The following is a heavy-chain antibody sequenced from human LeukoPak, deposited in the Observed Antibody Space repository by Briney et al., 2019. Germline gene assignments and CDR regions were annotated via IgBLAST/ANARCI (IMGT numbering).Heavy chain of an antibody. Sequence: GGSLRLSCAASGFTFDDYAMHWVRQAPGKGLEWVSGISWNSGSIGYADSVKGRFTISRDNAKNSLYLQMNSLRAEDTALYYCAKDILPMVRGVFGNPNYFDYWGQGTLVTVSS. J-gene: IGHJ4*02. V-gene: IGHV3-9*01. CDR1: GFTFDDYA. CDR3: AKDILPMVRGVFGNPNYFDY. D-gene: IGHD3-10*01. CDR2: ISWNSGSI.